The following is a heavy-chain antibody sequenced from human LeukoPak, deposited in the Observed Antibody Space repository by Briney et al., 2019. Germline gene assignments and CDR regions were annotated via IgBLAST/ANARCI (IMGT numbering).Heavy chain of an antibody. D-gene: IGHD3-9*01. CDR2: IYYSGST. Sequence: SETLSLTCTVSGGSISSNYWSWIRQPPGKGLEWIGDIYYSGSTNYNPSLKSRVTISVDTAKNQFSLKLSSVTAADTAVYYCARLHETGLFFDYWGQGTLVTVSS. V-gene: IGHV4-59*08. J-gene: IGHJ4*02. CDR1: GGSISSNY. CDR3: ARLHETGLFFDY.